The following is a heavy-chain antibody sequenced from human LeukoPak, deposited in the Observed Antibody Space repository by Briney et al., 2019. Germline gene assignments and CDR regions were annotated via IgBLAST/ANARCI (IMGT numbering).Heavy chain of an antibody. CDR3: AKDPVLLWFGELNWFDP. V-gene: IGHV3-23*01. D-gene: IGHD3-10*01. CDR1: GFTFSSYA. CDR2: ISGSGGST. J-gene: IGHJ5*02. Sequence: GGSLRLSCAASGFTFSSYAMSWVRQAPGKGLEWVSAISGSGGSTYYADSVKGRFTISRDNSKNTLYLQMNSLRAEDTAVYYCAKDPVLLWFGELNWFDPWGQGTLVTVSS.